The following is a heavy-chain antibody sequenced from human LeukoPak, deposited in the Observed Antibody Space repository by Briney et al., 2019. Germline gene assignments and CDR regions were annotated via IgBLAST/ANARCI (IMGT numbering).Heavy chain of an antibody. CDR1: GYTFTSYG. V-gene: IGHV1-18*01. CDR3: ARGIRYDSSGYYSN. Sequence: ASVKVSCKATGYTFTSYGISWVRQAPGQGLEWMGWISACNGNTNYAQKLQGRVTMTTDTSTSTAYMELRSLRSDDTAVYYRARGIRYDSSGYYSNWGQGTLVTVSS. D-gene: IGHD3-22*01. CDR2: ISACNGNT. J-gene: IGHJ4*02.